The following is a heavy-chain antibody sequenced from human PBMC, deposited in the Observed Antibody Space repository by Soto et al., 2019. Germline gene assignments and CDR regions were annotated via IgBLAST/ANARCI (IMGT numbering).Heavy chain of an antibody. CDR3: ARRPGAWELLPVYAFDI. Sequence: QLQLQESGPGLVKPSETLSLTCTVSGRSISSSSYYWGWIRQPPGKGLEWIGSIYYSGSTYYNPSLTSRVTIYVDTSKNQFFLKLSSVTAADTAVYYCARRPGAWELLPVYAFDIWGQGTMVTVSS. D-gene: IGHD1-26*01. CDR2: IYYSGST. J-gene: IGHJ3*02. CDR1: GRSISSSSYY. V-gene: IGHV4-39*01.